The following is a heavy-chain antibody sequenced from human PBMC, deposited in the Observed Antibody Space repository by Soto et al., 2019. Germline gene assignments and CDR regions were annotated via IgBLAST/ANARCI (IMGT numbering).Heavy chain of an antibody. CDR2: IYSSGRT. CDR1: GGSINYGEFY. Sequence: QVQLQESGPGLVKASQTLSLTCRLSGGSINYGEFYWNWIRQSPGKGLEWIGYIYSSGRTHYNPSLQSRVNITLDTSNYLLSLMLSSVTAADTAVYYCARLGLHVGELSRYWFDPWGRGTRVHVSS. V-gene: IGHV4-31*03. CDR3: ARLGLHVGELSRYWFDP. J-gene: IGHJ5*02. D-gene: IGHD3-16*02.